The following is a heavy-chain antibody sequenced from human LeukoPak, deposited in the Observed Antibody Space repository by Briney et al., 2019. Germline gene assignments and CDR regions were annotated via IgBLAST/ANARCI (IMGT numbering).Heavy chain of an antibody. Sequence: SETLSLTCAVSGGSISSGGYSWSWIRQPPGKGLEWIGYIYHSGSTYYNPSLKSRVTISVDRSKNQFSLKLSSVTAADTAVYYCARGTRRFLELGYWGQGTLVTVSS. V-gene: IGHV4-30-2*01. D-gene: IGHD3-3*01. J-gene: IGHJ4*02. CDR3: ARGTRRFLELGY. CDR2: IYHSGST. CDR1: GGSISSGGYS.